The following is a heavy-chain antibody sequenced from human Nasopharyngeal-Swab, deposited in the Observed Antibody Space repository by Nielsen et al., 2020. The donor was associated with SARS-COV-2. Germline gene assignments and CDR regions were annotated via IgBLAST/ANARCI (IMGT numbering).Heavy chain of an antibody. Sequence: SVKVSCKASRGTFSSYAIRWVRQTRGQGLEWMGGIIPIFGTANYAQKFQGRVTITADESTSTAYMELSSLRSEDTAVYYCAAELIASGWYSGYYYGMDVWGQGTTVTVSS. CDR2: IIPIFGTA. CDR1: RGTFSSYA. V-gene: IGHV1-69*13. J-gene: IGHJ6*02. D-gene: IGHD6-19*01. CDR3: AAELIASGWYSGYYYGMDV.